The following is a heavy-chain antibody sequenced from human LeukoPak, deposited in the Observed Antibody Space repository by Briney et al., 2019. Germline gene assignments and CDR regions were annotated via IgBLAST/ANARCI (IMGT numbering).Heavy chain of an antibody. J-gene: IGHJ4*02. CDR3: ANQQFASVRAFDY. D-gene: IGHD3-10*01. CDR2: INPYSGGT. V-gene: IGHV1-2*06. Sequence: ASVKVSCKASGYTFTDYHIHWVRQAPGQGLECMGRINPYSGGTHYSQEFQGRVTMTRDTSISTAYMELSSLRSDDTALYYCANQQFASVRAFDYWGQGILVTVSS. CDR1: GYTFTDYH.